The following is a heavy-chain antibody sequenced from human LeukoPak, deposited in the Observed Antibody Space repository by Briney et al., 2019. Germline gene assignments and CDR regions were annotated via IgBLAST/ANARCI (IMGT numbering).Heavy chain of an antibody. V-gene: IGHV4-34*01. D-gene: IGHD6-13*01. J-gene: IGHJ4*02. CDR3: ARVLRGGRSSSWFRSFDY. CDR1: GGSFSGYY. CDR2: INHSGST. Sequence: PSETLSLTCTVYGGSFSGYYWSWIRQPPGKGLEWIGEINHSGSTNYNPSLKSRVTISVDTSKNQFSLKLSSVTAADTAVYYCARVLRGGRSSSWFRSFDYWGQGTLVTVSS.